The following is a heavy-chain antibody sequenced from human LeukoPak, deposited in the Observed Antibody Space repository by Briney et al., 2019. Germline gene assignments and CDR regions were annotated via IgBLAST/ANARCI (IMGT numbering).Heavy chain of an antibody. Sequence: KSGGSLRLSCAASGFTFSSYSMNWVRQAPGKGLEWVSSISSSSSCIYYADSVKGRFTISRDNAKNSLYLQMNSLRAEDTAVYYCAREEGYCSGGSCYGAFDIWGQGTMVTVSS. V-gene: IGHV3-21*01. J-gene: IGHJ3*02. D-gene: IGHD2-15*01. CDR1: GFTFSSYS. CDR3: AREEGYCSGGSCYGAFDI. CDR2: ISSSSSCI.